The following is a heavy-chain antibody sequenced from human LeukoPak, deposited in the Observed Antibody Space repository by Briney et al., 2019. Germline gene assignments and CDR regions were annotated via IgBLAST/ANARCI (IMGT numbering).Heavy chain of an antibody. CDR2: IYPGDSDT. D-gene: IGHD3-10*01. V-gene: IGHV5-51*01. CDR1: GYSFTSYW. CDR3: ARYFHLCYGSGSYYSPLYYYGMDV. Sequence: GESLKISCKGSGYSFTSYWIGWVRQMPGKGLEWMGIIYPGDSDTRYSPSFQGQVTISADKSISTAYLQWSSLKASDTAMYYCARYFHLCYGSGSYYSPLYYYGMDVWGQGTTVTVSS. J-gene: IGHJ6*02.